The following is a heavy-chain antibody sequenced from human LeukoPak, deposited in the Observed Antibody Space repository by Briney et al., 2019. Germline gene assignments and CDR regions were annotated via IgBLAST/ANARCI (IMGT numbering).Heavy chain of an antibody. CDR1: GGSISSYY. Sequence: SETLSLTCTVSGGSISSYYWSWIRQPPGKGLEWIGCIYYSGSTNYNPSLKSRVTISVDTSKNQFSLKLSSVTAADTAVYYCARGYGHGDYWGQGTLVTVSS. D-gene: IGHD1-14*01. CDR2: IYYSGST. CDR3: ARGYGHGDY. J-gene: IGHJ4*02. V-gene: IGHV4-59*01.